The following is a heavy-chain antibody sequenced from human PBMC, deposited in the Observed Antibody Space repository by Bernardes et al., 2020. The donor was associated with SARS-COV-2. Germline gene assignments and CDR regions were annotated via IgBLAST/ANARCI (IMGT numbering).Heavy chain of an antibody. J-gene: IGHJ4*02. CDR3: ARDRFFGVVSTNFDY. Sequence: ASVKVSCKASGYTFTDYYMHWVRQAPGQGLEWMGWINPNSGGTNYAQKFQGRVTMTRDTSISTAYMELSSLRSDDTAVYYCARDRFFGVVSTNFDYWGQGTLVTVSS. CDR2: INPNSGGT. D-gene: IGHD3-3*01. CDR1: GYTFTDYY. V-gene: IGHV1-2*02.